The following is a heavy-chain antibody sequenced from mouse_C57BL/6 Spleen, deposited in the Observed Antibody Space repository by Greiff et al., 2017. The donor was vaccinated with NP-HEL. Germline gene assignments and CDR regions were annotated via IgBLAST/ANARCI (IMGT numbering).Heavy chain of an antibody. V-gene: IGHV1-64*01. CDR3: ARDYGSPYAMDY. Sequence: QVQLQQPGAELVKPGASVTLSCKASGYTFTSYWMHWVKQRPGQGLEWIGMIHPNSGSTNYNEKFKSKATLTVDKSSSTAYMQLSSLTSEDSAVYYCARDYGSPYAMDYWGQGTSVTVSS. CDR1: GYTFTSYW. D-gene: IGHD1-1*01. J-gene: IGHJ4*01. CDR2: IHPNSGST.